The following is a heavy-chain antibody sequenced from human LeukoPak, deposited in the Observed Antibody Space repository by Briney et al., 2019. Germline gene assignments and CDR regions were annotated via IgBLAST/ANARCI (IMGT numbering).Heavy chain of an antibody. CDR1: GFTFSSYW. J-gene: IGHJ3*02. D-gene: IGHD4-17*01. V-gene: IGHV3-7*01. Sequence: GGSLRLSCAASGFTFSSYWMSWVRQAPGKGLEWVANIKQDGSEKYYVDSVKGRFTISRDNAKNSLYLQMNSLRAEDTAVYYCARARATVTRISSFDIWGQGTMVTVSS. CDR3: ARARATVTRISSFDI. CDR2: IKQDGSEK.